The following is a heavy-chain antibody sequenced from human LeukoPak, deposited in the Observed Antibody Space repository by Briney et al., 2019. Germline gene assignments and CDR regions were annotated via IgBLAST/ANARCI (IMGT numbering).Heavy chain of an antibody. V-gene: IGHV1-8*01. Sequence: ASVKVSCKASGYTFTSYDINWVRQATGQGLEWMGWMNPNSGNTGYAQKFQGRVTMTRNTSISTAYMELSSLRSEDTAVYYCARGHHYYDSSGYYTYYFDYWGQGTLVTVSS. D-gene: IGHD3-22*01. CDR3: ARGHHYYDSSGYYTYYFDY. J-gene: IGHJ4*02. CDR1: GYTFTSYD. CDR2: MNPNSGNT.